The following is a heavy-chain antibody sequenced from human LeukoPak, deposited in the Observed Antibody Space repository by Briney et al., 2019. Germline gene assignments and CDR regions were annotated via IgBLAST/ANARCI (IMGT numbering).Heavy chain of an antibody. Sequence: SETLSLTCTVSGGSISSNYWSWIRQPPGKGLEWIGYIYYSGSTNSNPSLKSRVTISVDASKNQFSLNLSSVTAADTAVYYCARDRGYGDYLNYFDYWGQGTLVTVSS. V-gene: IGHV4-59*01. CDR3: ARDRGYGDYLNYFDY. D-gene: IGHD4-17*01. CDR2: IYYSGST. CDR1: GGSISSNY. J-gene: IGHJ4*02.